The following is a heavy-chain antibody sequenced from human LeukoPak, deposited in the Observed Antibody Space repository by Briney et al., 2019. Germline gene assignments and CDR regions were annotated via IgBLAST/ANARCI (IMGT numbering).Heavy chain of an antibody. CDR1: GFTFSSYS. CDR2: ISSSSSYI. D-gene: IGHD5-24*01. Sequence: GGSLRLSCAASGFTFSSYSMNWVRQAPGKGLEWVSSISSSSSYIYYADSVKGRFTISRDNAKNSLYLQMNSQRAEDTAVYYCARFRGMATISDYWGQGTLVTVSS. V-gene: IGHV3-21*01. CDR3: ARFRGMATISDY. J-gene: IGHJ4*02.